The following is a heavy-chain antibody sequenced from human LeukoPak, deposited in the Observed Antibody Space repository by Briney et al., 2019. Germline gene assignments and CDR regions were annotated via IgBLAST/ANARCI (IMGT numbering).Heavy chain of an antibody. CDR1: GFIFSTYW. Sequence: GGSLRLSCAASGFIFSTYWLTWVRQAPGKGLEWVANINQDGSEIYYVDSVQGRFTISRDNAKNSLYLQMNSLRAEDTAVYYCARGVAAAPVDWFDPWGQGTLVTVSS. D-gene: IGHD6-13*01. CDR3: ARGVAAAPVDWFDP. J-gene: IGHJ5*02. V-gene: IGHV3-7*05. CDR2: INQDGSEI.